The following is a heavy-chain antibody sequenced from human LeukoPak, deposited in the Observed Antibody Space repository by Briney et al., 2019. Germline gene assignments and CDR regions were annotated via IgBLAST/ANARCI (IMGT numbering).Heavy chain of an antibody. CDR2: IYYSGNT. J-gene: IGHJ6*03. Sequence: SETLSLTCTVSGGSISSYYWSWIRQPPGKGLEWIGYIYYSGNTNYNPSLKSRVTISVDTSKNQFSLKLSSVTAADTAVYYCVRAERSGYDWRGGGYYYYMDVWGKGTTVTISS. D-gene: IGHD5-12*01. CDR3: VRAERSGYDWRGGGYYYYMDV. CDR1: GGSISSYY. V-gene: IGHV4-59*01.